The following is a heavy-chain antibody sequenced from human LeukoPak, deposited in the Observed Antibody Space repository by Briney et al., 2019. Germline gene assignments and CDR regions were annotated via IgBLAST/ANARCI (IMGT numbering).Heavy chain of an antibody. Sequence: SETLSLTCTVSVASLHDDHFTWIRQPPGRGVEWIGFVYYRGSAKYNPSLESRVAISVDTSKKQISLILKSVTAADTGVYCCARDGRTRLGFDPWGPGNLVTVS. CDR2: VYYRGSA. D-gene: IGHD1/OR15-1a*01. CDR1: VASLHDDH. J-gene: IGHJ5*02. V-gene: IGHV4-59*12. CDR3: ARDGRTRLGFDP.